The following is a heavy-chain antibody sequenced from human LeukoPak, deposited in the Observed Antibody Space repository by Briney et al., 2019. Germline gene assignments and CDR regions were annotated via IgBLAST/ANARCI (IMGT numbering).Heavy chain of an antibody. D-gene: IGHD5-18*01. V-gene: IGHV1-18*01. CDR3: ARGTGRYRSFDY. J-gene: IGHJ4*02. CDR2: ISAYNGNT. CDR1: GYTFTSYG. Sequence: GASVKVSCKASGYTFTSYGISWVRQAPGQGLEWMGWISAYNGNTNYAQKLQGRVTMTRNTSISTAYMELSSLRSEDTAVYYCARGTGRYRSFDYWGQGTLVTVSS.